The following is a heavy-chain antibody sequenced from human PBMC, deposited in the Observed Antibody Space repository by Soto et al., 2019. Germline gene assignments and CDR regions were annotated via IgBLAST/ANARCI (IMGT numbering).Heavy chain of an antibody. CDR2: INPDGTLK. V-gene: IGHV3-7*03. Sequence: EVQLVESGGGLVQPGGSLRLSCAASGFALSGYWMTWVRQAPGKGLEWVASINPDGTLKYYVESVKGRFTISRDNADNSLFLQMISLRVEDTAVYYCARWESGDWYLGIWGQGTLVTVSS. CDR1: GFALSGYW. D-gene: IGHD2-21*02. CDR3: ARWESGDWYLGI. J-gene: IGHJ4*02.